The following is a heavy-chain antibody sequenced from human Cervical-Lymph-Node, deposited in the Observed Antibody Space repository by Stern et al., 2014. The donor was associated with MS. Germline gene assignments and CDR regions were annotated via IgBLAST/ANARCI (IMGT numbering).Heavy chain of an antibody. CDR3: ARGRGGNYRYYFDY. D-gene: IGHD4-23*01. CDR1: GCTFSSYS. J-gene: IGHJ4*02. CDR2: ISRGGSYI. Sequence: EVQLEESGGGLVKPGGSLRLSCEASGCTFSSYSMNWVRQAPGKGLEWVASISRGGSYIYYADSLQGRFTISEDKTTTSSLWQLNSLRAEDTAVYYCARGRGGNYRYYFDYWGQGTLVTVSS. V-gene: IGHV3-21*01.